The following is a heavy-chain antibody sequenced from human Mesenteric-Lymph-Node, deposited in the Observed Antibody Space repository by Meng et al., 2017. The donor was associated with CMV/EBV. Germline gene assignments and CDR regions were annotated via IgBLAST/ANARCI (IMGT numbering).Heavy chain of an antibody. CDR3: ARDQEAVAGTDY. CDR2: INPSGDTL. Sequence: ASVKVSCKTSGYTFTNSYFHWVRQAPGQGLEWMARINPSGDTLTYAPKFQGRVTMTRDTSISTAYMELSRLRSDDTAVYYCARDQEAVAGTDYWGQGTLVTVSS. V-gene: IGHV1-2*02. J-gene: IGHJ4*02. CDR1: GYTFTNSY. D-gene: IGHD6-19*01.